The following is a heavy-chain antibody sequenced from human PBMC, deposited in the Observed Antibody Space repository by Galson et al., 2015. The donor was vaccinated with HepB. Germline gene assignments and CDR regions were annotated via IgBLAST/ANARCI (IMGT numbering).Heavy chain of an antibody. Sequence: SLRLSCAASGFTFSSYSMNWVRQAPGKGLEWVSYISSSSSTIYYADSVKGRFTISRDNANNSLYLQMNSLRAEDTAVYYCARDSSSSDYFDFWGQGTLVTVSA. CDR1: GFTFSSYS. V-gene: IGHV3-48*01. CDR2: ISSSSSTI. CDR3: ARDSSSSDYFDF. D-gene: IGHD6-6*01. J-gene: IGHJ4*02.